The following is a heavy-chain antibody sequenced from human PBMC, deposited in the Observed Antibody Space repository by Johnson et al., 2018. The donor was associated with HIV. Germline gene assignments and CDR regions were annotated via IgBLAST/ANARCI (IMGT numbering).Heavy chain of an antibody. CDR2: IWYDGSNK. Sequence: VQLVESGGGAVRPGGSLRLSCGASGFTFGDYGMSWVRQVPGKGLEWVAVIWYDGSNKYYADSVKGRFTISRDNSKNTLYLQCNSLRAEDTAVDYCARDRASKWLRSNDDAFDIWGQGTMVTGSS. J-gene: IGHJ3*02. CDR3: ARDRASKWLRSNDDAFDI. CDR1: GFTFGDYG. D-gene: IGHD5-12*01. V-gene: IGHV3-33*08.